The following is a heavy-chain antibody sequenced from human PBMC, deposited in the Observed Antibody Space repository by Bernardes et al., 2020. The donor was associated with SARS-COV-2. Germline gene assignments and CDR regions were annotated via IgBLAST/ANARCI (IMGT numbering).Heavy chain of an antibody. CDR3: ARRDREYLFFDS. CDR2: IYHSGST. CDR1: GGSISSSNW. D-gene: IGHD3-10*01. V-gene: IGHV4-4*02. J-gene: IGHJ4*02. Sequence: SKTLSLTCAVSGGSISSSNWWSWVRQPPGKGLEWIGEIYHSGSTKYNPFLKSRVTISVDRSINQFSLNLSSVTAADTAVYYCARRDREYLFFDSWGQGALVTVSS.